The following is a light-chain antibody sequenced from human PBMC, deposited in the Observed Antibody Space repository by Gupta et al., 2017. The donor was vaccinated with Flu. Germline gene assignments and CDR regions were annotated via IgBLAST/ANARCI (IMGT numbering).Light chain of an antibody. Sequence: SYELTQPPSVSVSPGQTARITCSGDALPKQYAYWYQQKAGQAPVLVIYKDSERPSGIPERFSGSSSGTKVTLTISGVQVEDEADYYCQSADSSSIYFVFGGGTKLTVL. V-gene: IGLV3-25*02. CDR3: QSADSSSIYFV. J-gene: IGLJ2*01. CDR1: ALPKQY. CDR2: KDS.